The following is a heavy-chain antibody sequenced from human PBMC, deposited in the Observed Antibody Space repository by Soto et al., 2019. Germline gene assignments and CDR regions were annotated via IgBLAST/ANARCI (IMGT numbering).Heavy chain of an antibody. CDR2: IIPIFGTA. J-gene: IGHJ3*01. CDR1: GGTFSSYA. CDR3: ALLAYYYESSGLSVGPDAFDL. Sequence: QVQLVQSGAEVKKPGSSVKVSCTASGGTFSSYAISWVRQAPGQGLEWMGGIIPIFGTANYAEKFEGRVTITADKSTSRADVELSSLRYEDTAVYYCALLAYYYESSGLSVGPDAFDLWGQGTLVTVAS. D-gene: IGHD3-22*01. V-gene: IGHV1-69*06.